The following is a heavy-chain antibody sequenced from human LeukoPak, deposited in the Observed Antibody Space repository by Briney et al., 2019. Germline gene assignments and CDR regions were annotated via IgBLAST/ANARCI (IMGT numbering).Heavy chain of an antibody. CDR1: GGSISGFY. Sequence: PSETLSLTCTVSGGSISGFYWSGIRQPAGKGLEWIGRIYPSGGTNYNPSLKSRVTMSTDTSKNQFSLKLRSVTAADTAVYYCAREYGDLDYWGQGTLVTVSS. CDR3: AREYGDLDY. V-gene: IGHV4-4*07. J-gene: IGHJ4*02. D-gene: IGHD2-21*01. CDR2: IYPSGGT.